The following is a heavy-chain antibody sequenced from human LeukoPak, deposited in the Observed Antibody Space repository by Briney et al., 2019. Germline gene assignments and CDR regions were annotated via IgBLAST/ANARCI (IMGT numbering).Heavy chain of an antibody. J-gene: IGHJ4*02. D-gene: IGHD6-19*01. CDR2: INPNSGGT. Sequence: ASVKVSCKASGYTFTGYYMHGVRQAPGQGLEWMGWINPNSGGTKYAQRFQGRVTMTRDTSISTAYMELSSLRSDDSAVYFCARGIAVTGTLFDYWGQGTLVTVSS. CDR3: ARGIAVTGTLFDY. V-gene: IGHV1-2*02. CDR1: GYTFTGYY.